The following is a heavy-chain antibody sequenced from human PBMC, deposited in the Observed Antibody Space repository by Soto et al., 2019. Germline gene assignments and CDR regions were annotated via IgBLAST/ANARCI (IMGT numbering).Heavy chain of an antibody. CDR1: GFTFSNYG. Sequence: GGSLRLSCAASGFTFSNYGMHWVRQAPGKGLEWVAFKSHDGTNKYYADYVKGRFTISRDNSKNTLYLQMNRLRAEDTAVYYCATKGAAVGIDYWGQGTLVTVSS. J-gene: IGHJ4*02. CDR3: ATKGAAVGIDY. D-gene: IGHD2-21*01. CDR2: KSHDGTNK. V-gene: IGHV3-30*03.